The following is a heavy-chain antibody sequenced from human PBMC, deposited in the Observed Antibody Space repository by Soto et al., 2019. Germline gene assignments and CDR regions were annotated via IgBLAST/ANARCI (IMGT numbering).Heavy chain of an antibody. CDR3: ARDSNFAY. CDR1: GGSISSGGFY. V-gene: IGHV4-31*01. Sequence: QVQLQESGPGLVKPSQTLSLTCTVSGGSISSGGFYWSWIRQHPGKGLEWIGYIYYSGSTYYNPSXXSXVNXSVDTSKNQFSLKLSSVTAADTAVYYCARDSNFAYWGQGTLVTVSS. CDR2: IYYSGST. J-gene: IGHJ4*02.